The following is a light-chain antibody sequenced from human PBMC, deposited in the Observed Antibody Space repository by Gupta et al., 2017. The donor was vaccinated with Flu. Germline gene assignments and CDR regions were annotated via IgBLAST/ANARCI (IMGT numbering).Light chain of an antibody. CDR2: DVS. CDR3: QSFASNIAYL. V-gene: IGLV2-14*03. Sequence: APKLIIFDVSHRPSGISDRFSGSKSGTTASLTISGLQPEDEADYYCQSFASNIAYLFGTGTQVTVL. J-gene: IGLJ1*01.